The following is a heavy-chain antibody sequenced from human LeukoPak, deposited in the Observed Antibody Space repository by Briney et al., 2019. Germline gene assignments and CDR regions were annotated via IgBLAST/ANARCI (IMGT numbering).Heavy chain of an antibody. J-gene: IGHJ4*02. CDR1: GYTFTGYY. CDR3: ATINRDYDPFDY. V-gene: IGHV1-2*02. CDR2: ITPNSGRT. D-gene: IGHD3-16*01. Sequence: ASVKVSCKASGYTFTGYYMHWVRRAPGQGLEWMGWITPNSGRTNYAQKFQGRVTMTRDTSINTAYMELSRLRSDDTAVYYCATINRDYDPFDYRGQGTLVTVSS.